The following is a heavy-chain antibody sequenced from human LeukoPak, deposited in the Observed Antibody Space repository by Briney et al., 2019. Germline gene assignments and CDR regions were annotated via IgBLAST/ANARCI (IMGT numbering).Heavy chain of an antibody. Sequence: GGSLRLSCAASGFTFSSYGMHWVRQAPGKGLEWVAFIWSDGTNKFCADSVKVRFTISRDNSRSTLFLQMNSLRAEDTAVYYCARDPTSNTYGDYFFDYWGQGTLVNVSS. J-gene: IGHJ4*02. V-gene: IGHV3-33*01. CDR2: IWSDGTNK. CDR1: GFTFSSYG. CDR3: ARDPTSNTYGDYFFDY. D-gene: IGHD4-17*01.